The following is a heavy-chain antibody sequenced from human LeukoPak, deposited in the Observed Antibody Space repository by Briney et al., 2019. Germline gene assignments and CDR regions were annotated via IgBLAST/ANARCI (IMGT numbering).Heavy chain of an antibody. D-gene: IGHD3-22*01. Sequence: SETLSLTCTVSGGSISSYYWSWIRQPPGKGLEWIGRIYTSGSTNYNPSLKSRVTMSVDTSKNQFSLKLSSVTAADTAVYYCARDTPLDRYYYDSSGYSSASQFDYWGQGTLVTVSS. CDR3: ARDTPLDRYYYDSSGYSSASQFDY. CDR1: GGSISSYY. J-gene: IGHJ4*02. CDR2: IYTSGST. V-gene: IGHV4-4*07.